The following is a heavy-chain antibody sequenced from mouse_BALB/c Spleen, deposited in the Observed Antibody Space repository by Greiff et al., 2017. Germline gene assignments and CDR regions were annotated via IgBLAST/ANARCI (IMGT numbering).Heavy chain of an antibody. CDR1: GFSLTGYG. CDR3: ARARYHYAMDY. V-gene: IGHV2-6-7*01. D-gene: IGHD2-14*01. Sequence: QVQLKESGPGLVAPSQSLSITCTVSGFSLTGYGVNWVRQPPGKGLEWLGMIWGDGSTDYNSALKSRLSISKDNSKSQVFLKMNSLQTDDTARYYCARARYHYAMDYWGQGTSVTVSS. J-gene: IGHJ4*01. CDR2: IWGDGST.